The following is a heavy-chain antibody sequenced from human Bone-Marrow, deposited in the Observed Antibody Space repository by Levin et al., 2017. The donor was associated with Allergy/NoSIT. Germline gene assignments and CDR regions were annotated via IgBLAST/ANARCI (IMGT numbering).Heavy chain of an antibody. D-gene: IGHD6-13*01. CDR1: GFAFDAYA. CDR3: AKDEAAAGFYYYYGMDV. Sequence: GGSLRLSCAASGFAFDAYAMSWVRQAPGKGLQWVSTITALGDSIFYADSVKGRFTISRDNANNMVYLQMNSLRSEDTAVYYCAKDEAAAGFYYYYGMDVWGQGTTVTVSS. V-gene: IGHV3-23*01. CDR2: ITALGDSI. J-gene: IGHJ6*02.